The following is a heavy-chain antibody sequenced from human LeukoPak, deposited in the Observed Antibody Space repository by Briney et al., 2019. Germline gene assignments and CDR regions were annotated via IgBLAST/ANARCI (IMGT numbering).Heavy chain of an antibody. J-gene: IGHJ5*02. D-gene: IGHD3-3*01. V-gene: IGHV4-34*01. Sequence: ASETLSLTCAVYGGSFSGYYWSWIRQPPGKGLEWSGEINHSGSTNYNPSLKSRVTISVDTSKNQFSLKLGSVTAADTAVYYCARSTYYDFWSGFPNWFDPWGQGTLVTVSS. CDR3: ARSTYYDFWSGFPNWFDP. CDR1: GGSFSGYY. CDR2: INHSGST.